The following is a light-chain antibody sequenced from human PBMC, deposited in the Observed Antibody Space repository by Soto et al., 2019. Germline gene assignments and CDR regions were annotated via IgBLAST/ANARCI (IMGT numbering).Light chain of an antibody. Sequence: QSALKQPPSVSGAPGQRVTISCTGSSSNIGAGYDVHWYQQLPGTAPKLLIYGNSNRPSGVPDRFSGSKSGTSASLAITGLQAEDEADYYCQSYDSSLSGPRVFGTGTKVTVL. CDR2: GNS. V-gene: IGLV1-40*01. J-gene: IGLJ1*01. CDR3: QSYDSSLSGPRV. CDR1: SSNIGAGYD.